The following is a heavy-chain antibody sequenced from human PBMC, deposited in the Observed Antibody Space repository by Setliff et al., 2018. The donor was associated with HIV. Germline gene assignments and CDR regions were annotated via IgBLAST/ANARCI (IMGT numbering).Heavy chain of an antibody. D-gene: IGHD2-2*01. CDR2: IWYDANNK. Sequence: LRLSCAASGFTFSSYSMNWVRQAPGKGLEWVAVIWYDANNKYYADSVKGRFTISRDNSKNTLYLQMNSLRAEDTAVYYCAKEQVPAAIQFHYYYMDVWGKGTTVTVSS. CDR3: AKEQVPAAIQFHYYYMDV. CDR1: GFTFSSYS. V-gene: IGHV3-33*06. J-gene: IGHJ6*03.